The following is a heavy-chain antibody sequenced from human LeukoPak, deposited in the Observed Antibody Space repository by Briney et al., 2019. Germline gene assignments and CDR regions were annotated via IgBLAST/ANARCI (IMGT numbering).Heavy chain of an antibody. J-gene: IGHJ4*02. Sequence: GGSLRLSCAASGFTFSSYAMHWVRQAPGKGLEWVAVISYDGSNKYYADSLKGRFTISRDNAKNSLYLQMNSLRAEDTAVYYCARELSGYYYAVFDYWGQGTLVTVSS. CDR2: ISYDGSNK. CDR3: ARELSGYYYAVFDY. D-gene: IGHD3-22*01. V-gene: IGHV3-30-3*01. CDR1: GFTFSSYA.